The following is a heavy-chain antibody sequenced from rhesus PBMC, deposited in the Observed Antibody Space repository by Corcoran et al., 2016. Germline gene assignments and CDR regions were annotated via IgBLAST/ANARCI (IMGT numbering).Heavy chain of an antibody. Sequence: QVHLQESGPGLLKPSETLSLTYTVSVISFTTNYWTWLRHSPGKGLEWIVYISGTSGSTSYNPSLKSRVTMSKDTSENQFSLRLNSATAADTAVYYCSRDAVSLDVWGRGLLVTVSS. D-gene: IGHD5-24*01. V-gene: IGHV4-147*01. J-gene: IGHJ5-2*02. CDR2: ISGTSGST. CDR3: SRDAVSLDV. CDR1: VISFTTNY.